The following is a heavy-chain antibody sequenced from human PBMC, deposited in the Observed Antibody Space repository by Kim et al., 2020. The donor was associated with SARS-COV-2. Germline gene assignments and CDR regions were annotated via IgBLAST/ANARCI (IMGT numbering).Heavy chain of an antibody. CDR3: ARGDYGDYRAPYYFDY. Sequence: ASVKVSCKASGYTFTTYYIHWVRQAPGQGLEWMGITNPSGGNTMYAQKFQGRVSMTRDTSTNTAYMELSSLRSEDTAVYYCARGDYGDYRAPYYFDYWGQRTLVTVAP. V-gene: IGHV1-46*01. CDR2: TNPSGGNT. CDR1: GYTFTTYY. J-gene: IGHJ4*02. D-gene: IGHD4-17*01.